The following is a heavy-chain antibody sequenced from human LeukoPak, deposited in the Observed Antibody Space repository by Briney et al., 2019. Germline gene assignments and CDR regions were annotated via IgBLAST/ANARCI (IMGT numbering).Heavy chain of an antibody. J-gene: IGHJ6*03. D-gene: IGHD3-3*01. Sequence: KPSETLSLTCTVSGGSISSYYWSWIRQPPGKGLEWIGYIYYSGSTNYNPSLKSRVTISVDTSKNQFSLKLSSVTAADTAVYYCARDRGYDFWSGAYYYYYMDVWGKGTTVTVSS. CDR1: GGSISSYY. CDR3: ARDRGYDFWSGAYYYYYMDV. V-gene: IGHV4-59*01. CDR2: IYYSGST.